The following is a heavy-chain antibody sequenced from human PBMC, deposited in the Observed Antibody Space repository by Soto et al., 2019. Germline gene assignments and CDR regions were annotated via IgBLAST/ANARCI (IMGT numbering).Heavy chain of an antibody. CDR2: INHSGST. D-gene: IGHD2-15*01. CDR3: ASSVKYCSGGSCGGNWFDP. Sequence: SETLSLTCAVYGGSFSGYYWSWIRQPPGKGLEWIGEINHSGSTNYNPSLKSRVTISVDTSKNQFSLKLSSVTAADTAVYYCASSVKYCSGGSCGGNWFDPWGQGDLVTVSS. CDR1: GGSFSGYY. J-gene: IGHJ5*02. V-gene: IGHV4-34*01.